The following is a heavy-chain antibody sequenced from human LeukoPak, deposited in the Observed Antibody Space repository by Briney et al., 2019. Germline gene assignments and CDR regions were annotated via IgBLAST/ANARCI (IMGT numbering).Heavy chain of an antibody. V-gene: IGHV3-7*01. J-gene: IGHJ4*02. CDR3: GSGTVVINY. D-gene: IGHD4-23*01. CDR2: IKQDGSEK. CDR1: GFTFSSYW. Sequence: GGSLRLSCAASGFTFSSYWMSWVRQAPGKGLEWVANIKQDGSEKYYVDSVKGRLTISRDNAKNSLYLQMNSLRAGDTAVYYCGSGTVVINYWGQGTLVTVSS.